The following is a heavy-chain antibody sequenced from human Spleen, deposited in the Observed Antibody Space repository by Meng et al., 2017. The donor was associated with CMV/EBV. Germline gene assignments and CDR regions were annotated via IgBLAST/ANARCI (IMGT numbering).Heavy chain of an antibody. CDR3: TRVEIITVLGVVVGLQPAATDY. D-gene: IGHD3-3*01. V-gene: IGHV3-48*04. J-gene: IGHJ4*02. CDR2: ISSSGTAM. Sequence: GESLKISCAASGVSFSNYWMSWVRQAPGKGLEWISYISSSGTAMYYADSVKGRFTISRDNAKNSLYLQMNSLRAEDTAVYYCTRVEIITVLGVVVGLQPAATDYWGQGTLVTVSS. CDR1: GVSFSNYW.